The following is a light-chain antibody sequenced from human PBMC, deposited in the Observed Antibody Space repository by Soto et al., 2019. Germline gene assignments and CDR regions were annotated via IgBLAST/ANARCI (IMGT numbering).Light chain of an antibody. V-gene: IGLV1-44*01. CDR2: TAG. J-gene: IGLJ1*01. CDR1: SSNIGSNT. CDR3: SAWDNSLNGYV. Sequence: QAVVTQPLSVSASPGQRVTISCSGGSSNIGSNTVAWYQHLPGTAPPRLIFTAGQRPSGVPGRFSGSKSGTSASLAMSGLQSEDEGDYYCSAWDNSLNGYVFGPGTKLTVL.